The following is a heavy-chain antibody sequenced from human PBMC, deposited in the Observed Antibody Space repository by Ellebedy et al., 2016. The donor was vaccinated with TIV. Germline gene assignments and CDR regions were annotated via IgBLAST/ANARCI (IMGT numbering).Heavy chain of an antibody. CDR3: AHINRGYDYETDPFDY. J-gene: IGHJ4*02. CDR2: IYWNDDK. D-gene: IGHD5-12*01. CDR1: GFSLSTSGVG. V-gene: IGHV2-5*01. Sequence: SGPTLVKPTQTLTLTCTFSGFSLSTSGVGVGWIRQPPGKALEWLALIYWNDDKRYSPPLNSRLTLTKDTSKNQVVLTMTNMDPVDTATYYCAHINRGYDYETDPFDYWGQGTLVTVSS.